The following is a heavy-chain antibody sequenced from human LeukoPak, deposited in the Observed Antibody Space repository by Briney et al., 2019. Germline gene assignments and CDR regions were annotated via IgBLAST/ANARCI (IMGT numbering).Heavy chain of an antibody. J-gene: IGHJ4*02. V-gene: IGHV4-61*02. CDR1: GGSISSGNYH. D-gene: IGHD4/OR15-4a*01. Sequence: SETLSLTCTVSGGSISSGNYHWSWIRQPAGKGLEWIGRIYTGGSTNYNPSFKSRLTISIDKSKNQFSLKLTSVTAADSAVYFCARGPLLGDDYDPPFRYWGRGTLVTVSS. CDR2: IYTGGST. CDR3: ARGPLLGDDYDPPFRY.